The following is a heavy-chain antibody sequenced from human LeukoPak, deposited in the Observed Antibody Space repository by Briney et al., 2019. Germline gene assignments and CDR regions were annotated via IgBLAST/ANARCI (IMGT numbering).Heavy chain of an antibody. J-gene: IGHJ3*02. CDR3: AKGLLWFGELYADHDAFDI. V-gene: IGHV3-23*01. Sequence: GGSLTLSCAASGFTFSSDAMSWVRQAPGKGLEWVSAISGGSTYYAGSVKGRFTISGDNSKNTLYLQMNSLRAEDTAVYYCAKGLLWFGELYADHDAFDIWGQGTMVTVSS. D-gene: IGHD3-10*01. CDR2: ISGGST. CDR1: GFTFSSDA.